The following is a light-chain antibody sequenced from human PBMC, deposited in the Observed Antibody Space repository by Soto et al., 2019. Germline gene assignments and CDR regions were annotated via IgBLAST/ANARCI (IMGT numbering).Light chain of an antibody. V-gene: IGKV3-11*01. CDR2: DAS. CDR3: QQRSNWFT. CDR1: QSVSSD. Sequence: EVVLTQSPATLSLSPGERANLSCRANQSVSSDLAWYHQKPGQAPRLLIYDASNWATGLPARFSGRGSGTVFTLSNSSLEPEYFAIYYCQQRSNWFTFGQGTKVEIK. J-gene: IGKJ1*01.